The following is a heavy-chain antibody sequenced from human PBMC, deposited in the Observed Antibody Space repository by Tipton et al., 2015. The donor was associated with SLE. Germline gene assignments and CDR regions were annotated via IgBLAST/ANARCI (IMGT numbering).Heavy chain of an antibody. V-gene: IGHV3-30*04. CDR2: ISYDGSNK. J-gene: IGHJ4*02. Sequence: SLRLSCAASGFTFSSYAMHWVRQAPGKGLEWVAVISYDGSNKYYADSVKGRFTISRDNSKNTLYLQMNSLRAEDTAVYYCASVLLFYFDYWGQGTLVTVSS. D-gene: IGHD2-15*01. CDR3: ASVLLFYFDY. CDR1: GFTFSSYA.